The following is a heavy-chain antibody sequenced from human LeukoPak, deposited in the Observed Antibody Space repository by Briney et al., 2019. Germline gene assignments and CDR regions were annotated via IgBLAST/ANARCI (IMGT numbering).Heavy chain of an antibody. CDR3: AREYSGGNFDY. V-gene: IGHV1-2*02. CDR2: INPKNGGS. J-gene: IGHJ4*01. CDR1: GYTFTGYY. D-gene: IGHD2-15*01. Sequence: ASVKVSCKASGYTFTGYYMHWVRQAPGQGLEWVGWINPKNGGSNYAQKFQGRVTMTTDMSTSTVYMELSSLRSEDTAVYYCAREYSGGNFDYWGQGTLVTVSS.